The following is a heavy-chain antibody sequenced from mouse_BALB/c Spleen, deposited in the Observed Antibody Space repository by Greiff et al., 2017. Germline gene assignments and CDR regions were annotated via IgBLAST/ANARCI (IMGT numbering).Heavy chain of an antibody. CDR1: GFTFSSYG. Sequence: EVQGVESGGDLVKPGGSLKLSCAASGFTFSSYGMSWVRQTPDKRLEWVATISSGGSYTYYPDSVKGRFTISRDNAKNNLYLQMSSLKSEDTAMYYCARGGITTVVGYYAMDYWGQGTSVTVSS. CDR2: ISSGGSYT. V-gene: IGHV5-6*01. CDR3: ARGGITTVVGYYAMDY. J-gene: IGHJ4*01. D-gene: IGHD1-1*01.